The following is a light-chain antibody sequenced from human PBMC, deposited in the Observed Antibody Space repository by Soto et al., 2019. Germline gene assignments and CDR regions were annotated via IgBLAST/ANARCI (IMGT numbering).Light chain of an antibody. CDR2: SND. CDR3: AAWDDSVKGPV. J-gene: IGLJ7*01. V-gene: IGLV1-44*01. CDR1: RFNIGSNT. Sequence: QSVLTQPPSASGTPGQRVTISCSGTRFNIGSNTVNWYQQLPGTATKLLISSNDRRPSGVPDRFSGSKSGTSASLAIRGLQYEDEADYYCAAWDDSVKGPVFGGGTQLTVL.